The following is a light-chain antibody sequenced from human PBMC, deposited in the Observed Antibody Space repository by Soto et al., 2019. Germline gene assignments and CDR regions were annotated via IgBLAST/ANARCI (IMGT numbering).Light chain of an antibody. CDR2: DAY. CDR1: QSVSSW. CDR3: RQYNSWPWT. V-gene: IGKV1-5*01. Sequence: IQVTLSPSTLSASVGDTVTVTFRASQSVSSWLAWYQQNPGRAPKLLIYDAYTLESGVPARFSGSGSGTEFTLTISSLQPDDFATYYCRQYNSWPWTFGQGTNVDI. J-gene: IGKJ1*01.